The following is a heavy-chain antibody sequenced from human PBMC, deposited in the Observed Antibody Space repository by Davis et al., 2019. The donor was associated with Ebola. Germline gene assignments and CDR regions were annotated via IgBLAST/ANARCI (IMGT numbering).Heavy chain of an antibody. V-gene: IGHV3-64*01. Sequence: GESLKTSCAASGFTFSSYAMHWVRQAPGKGLEYVSATRSNGGSTYYANSVKGRFTISRDNSKNTLYLQMGSLRAEDMAVYYCARGISGSSGWYGAHYFDYWGQGTLVTVSS. J-gene: IGHJ4*02. CDR2: TRSNGGST. CDR3: ARGISGSSGWYGAHYFDY. D-gene: IGHD6-19*01. CDR1: GFTFSSYA.